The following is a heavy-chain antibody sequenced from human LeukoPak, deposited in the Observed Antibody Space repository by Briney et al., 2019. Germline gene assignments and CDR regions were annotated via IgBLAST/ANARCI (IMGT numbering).Heavy chain of an antibody. CDR2: ISGSGGST. CDR1: GFIFTNYF. V-gene: IGHV3-23*01. Sequence: PGGSLRLSCAASGFIFTNYFMSWVRQAPGKGLEWVSAISGSGGSTYYADSVKGRFTISRDNSKNTLYLQMNSLRAEDTAVYYCAKRSGVLVQNWYFDLWGRGTLVTVSS. D-gene: IGHD3-16*01. J-gene: IGHJ2*01. CDR3: AKRSGVLVQNWYFDL.